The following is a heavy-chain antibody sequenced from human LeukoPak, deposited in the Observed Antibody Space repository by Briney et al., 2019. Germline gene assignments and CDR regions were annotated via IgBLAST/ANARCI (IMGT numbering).Heavy chain of an antibody. CDR2: IAYDASNK. Sequence: GRSLRLSCAASGFTFSSYALHWVRQAPGKGLEWVALIAYDASNKYYADSVKGRFTISRDNSKNTLYLQMNSLRAEDTAVYYCARDRGLYDISGYYCWGQGTLVTVSS. CDR1: GFTFSSYA. J-gene: IGHJ4*02. V-gene: IGHV3-30*01. D-gene: IGHD3-22*01. CDR3: ARDRGLYDISGYYC.